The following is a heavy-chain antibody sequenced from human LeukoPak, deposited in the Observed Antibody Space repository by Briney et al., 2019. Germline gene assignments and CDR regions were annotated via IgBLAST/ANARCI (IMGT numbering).Heavy chain of an antibody. V-gene: IGHV3-21*01. CDR3: ARDRSGWYYFDY. Sequence: TPGGSLRLSCAASGFTFSSYSMNWVRQAPGKGLEWVSSISSSSTYIFYADSVKGRFTISRDNAKNSLYLQMNSLRAEDTAVYYCARDRSGWYYFDYWGQGTLVTVSS. CDR1: GFTFSSYS. D-gene: IGHD6-19*01. J-gene: IGHJ4*02. CDR2: ISSSSTYI.